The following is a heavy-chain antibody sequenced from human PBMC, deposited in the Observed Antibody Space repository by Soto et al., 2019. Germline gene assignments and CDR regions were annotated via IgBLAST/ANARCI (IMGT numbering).Heavy chain of an antibody. CDR2: IYYSGST. V-gene: IGHV4-39*01. D-gene: IGHD6-19*01. Sequence: SETLSLTCTVSGGSISRSTYYWGWIRHPPGKELEWIGSIYYSGSTYHNPSFKSRVTVSIDTSKNQFSLKLTSVTAADTAVYYCARHQCLKYDAFDIWGQGTMVTVSS. CDR3: ARHQCLKYDAFDI. J-gene: IGHJ3*02. CDR1: GGSISRSTYY.